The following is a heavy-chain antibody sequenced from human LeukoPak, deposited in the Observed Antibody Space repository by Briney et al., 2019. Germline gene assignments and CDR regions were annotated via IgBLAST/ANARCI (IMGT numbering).Heavy chain of an antibody. CDR3: AREGDGYNFSYYYYMDV. D-gene: IGHD5-24*01. CDR1: GGTFSSYA. V-gene: IGHV1-69*05. Sequence: SVKLSCKASGGTFSSYAISWVRQAPGQGLEWMGGIIPIFGTANYAQKFQGRVTITTDESTSTAYMELSSLRSEDTAVYYCAREGDGYNFSYYYYMDVWGKGTTVTVSS. CDR2: IIPIFGTA. J-gene: IGHJ6*03.